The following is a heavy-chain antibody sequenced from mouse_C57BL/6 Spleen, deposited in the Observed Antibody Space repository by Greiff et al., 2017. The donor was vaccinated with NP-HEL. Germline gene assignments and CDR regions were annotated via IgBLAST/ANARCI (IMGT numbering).Heavy chain of an antibody. CDR3: ARSITTVVAHYFDY. V-gene: IGHV1-69*01. CDR1: GYTFTSYW. J-gene: IGHJ2*01. D-gene: IGHD1-1*01. Sequence: QVQLQQPGAELVMPGASVKLSCKASGYTFTSYWMHWVKQRPGQGLEWIGEIDPSDSYTNYNQKFKGKSTLTVDKSSSTAYMQLSSLTSEDSAVYYCARSITTVVAHYFDYWGQGTTLTVSS. CDR2: IDPSDSYT.